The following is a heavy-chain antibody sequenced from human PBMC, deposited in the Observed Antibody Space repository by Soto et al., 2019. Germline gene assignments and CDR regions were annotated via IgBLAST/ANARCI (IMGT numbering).Heavy chain of an antibody. CDR2: ISSSGSTI. J-gene: IGHJ6*03. D-gene: IGHD3-10*01. CDR1: GFTFSDYY. CDR3: ARTMVRWVMTLQHYYYMDV. V-gene: IGHV3-11*01. Sequence: GGSLRLSCAASGFTFSDYYMSWIRQAPXKGLEWVSYISSSGSTIYYADSVKGRFTISRDNAKNSLYLQMNSLRAEDTAVYYCARTMVRWVMTLQHYYYMDVWGKGTTVTGSS.